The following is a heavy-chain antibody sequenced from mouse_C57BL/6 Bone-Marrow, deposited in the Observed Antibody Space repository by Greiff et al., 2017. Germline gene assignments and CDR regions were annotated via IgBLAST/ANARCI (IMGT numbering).Heavy chain of an antibody. V-gene: IGHV1-7*01. D-gene: IGHD4-1*01. Sequence: QVQLQQSGAELAKPGASVKLSCKASGYTFTSYWMHWVKQRPGQGLEWIGYINPSSGYTKYTQKFKDKATLTADKSSSTAYMQLSSLTYEDSAVYYCARSPLGRPWYFDVWGTGTTVTVSS. J-gene: IGHJ1*03. CDR2: INPSSGYT. CDR1: GYTFTSYW. CDR3: ARSPLGRPWYFDV.